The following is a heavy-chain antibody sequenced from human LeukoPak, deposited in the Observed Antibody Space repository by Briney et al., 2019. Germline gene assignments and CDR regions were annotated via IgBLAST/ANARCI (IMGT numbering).Heavy chain of an antibody. Sequence: KPSETLSLTCTVSGGSISSSSYYWSWIRQPPGKGLEWIGNINYSGSSNSNPSLKSRATISVDMSRKHFFLDLISVTAADTVVYYCARAVHYSGTSDQYAGGWYYFDFWGQGTRVTVSS. CDR3: ARAVHYSGTSDQYAGGWYYFDF. CDR2: INYSGSS. V-gene: IGHV4-61*03. J-gene: IGHJ4*02. CDR1: GGSISSSSYY. D-gene: IGHD3-10*01.